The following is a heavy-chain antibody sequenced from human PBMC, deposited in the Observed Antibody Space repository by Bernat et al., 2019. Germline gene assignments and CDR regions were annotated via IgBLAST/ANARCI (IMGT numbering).Heavy chain of an antibody. CDR1: GFTFSSYA. CDR2: ISGSGGST. Sequence: EVQLLESGGGLVQPGGSLRLSCASTGFTFSSYAMSWVRQAPGKGLEWVSAISGSGGSTYYADSVKGRFTISRDNSKNTLYLQMNGLRAEDTAVYYCARDSCTTTSCYGDWGQGTQVTVSS. J-gene: IGHJ4*02. V-gene: IGHV3-23*01. D-gene: IGHD2-2*01. CDR3: ARDSCTTTSCYGD.